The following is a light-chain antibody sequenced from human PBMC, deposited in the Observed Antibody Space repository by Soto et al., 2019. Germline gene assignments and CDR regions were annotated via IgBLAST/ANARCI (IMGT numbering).Light chain of an antibody. CDR3: QQYYSYPWT. CDR1: QGISSY. V-gene: IGKV1-8*01. J-gene: IGKJ1*01. Sequence: AIRMTQSPSSFSASTGDRVTITCRASQGISSYLAWYQQNPGKAPKLLIYAASTLQSGVPSRFSGSGSGTAFTLTISCLQSEDFATYYCQQYYSYPWTFGQGTKVEIK. CDR2: AAS.